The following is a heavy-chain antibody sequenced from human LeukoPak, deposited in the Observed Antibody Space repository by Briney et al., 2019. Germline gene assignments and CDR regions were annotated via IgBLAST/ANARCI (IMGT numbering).Heavy chain of an antibody. CDR2: IIPIFGTA. D-gene: IGHD5-12*01. Sequence: SVKVSCKASGYTFTSYGISWVRQAPGQGLEWMGGIIPIFGTANYAQKFQGRVTITADESTSTAYMELSSLRSEDTAVYYCARGLYSGYDRSPLDYWGQGTLVTVSS. CDR1: GYTFTSYG. J-gene: IGHJ4*02. CDR3: ARGLYSGYDRSPLDY. V-gene: IGHV1-69*13.